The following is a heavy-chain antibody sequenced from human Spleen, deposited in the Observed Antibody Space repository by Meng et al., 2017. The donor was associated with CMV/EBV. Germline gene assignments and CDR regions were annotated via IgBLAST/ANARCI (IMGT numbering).Heavy chain of an antibody. CDR3: AKDQAWGGSRGINR. CDR2: IWYDGGYK. D-gene: IGHD2-21*01. V-gene: IGHV3-33*06. CDR1: GFIFSDYA. J-gene: IGHJ5*02. Sequence: GESLKISCAASGFIFSDYAMYWIRQAPGKGLEWVAIIWYDGGYKFYTDSVKGRFTISRDNSKNILYLQMNNLRPEDSAVYYCAKDQAWGGSRGINRWGQGTRVTVSS.